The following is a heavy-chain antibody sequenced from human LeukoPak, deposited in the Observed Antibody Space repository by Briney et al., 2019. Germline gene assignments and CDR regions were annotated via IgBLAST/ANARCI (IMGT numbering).Heavy chain of an antibody. V-gene: IGHV4-61*02. CDR3: ARIPYSYGPREY. J-gene: IGHJ4*02. CDR1: GGSISSGSYY. D-gene: IGHD5-18*01. CDR2: IYTSGST. Sequence: SETLSLTCTVSGGSISSGSYYWSWIRQPAGKGLEWIGRIYTSGSTNYNPSLKSRVTISVDASKNQFSLKLSSVTAADTAVYYCARIPYSYGPREYWGQGTLVTVSS.